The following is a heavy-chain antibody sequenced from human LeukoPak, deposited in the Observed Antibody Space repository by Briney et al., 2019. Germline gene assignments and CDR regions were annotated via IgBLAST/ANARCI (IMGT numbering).Heavy chain of an antibody. Sequence: PSETLSLTCTVSRASISDNYWSWSRQPAGKALEWIGRTYTGGDTNYNPSLKSRASVSVDTSKNQFYLSLRYVTAADTAVYYCTIGGASGSLAHWGPGTLVTVSS. D-gene: IGHD6-13*01. CDR2: TYTGGDT. J-gene: IGHJ4*02. CDR1: RASISDNY. V-gene: IGHV4-4*07. CDR3: TIGGASGSLAH.